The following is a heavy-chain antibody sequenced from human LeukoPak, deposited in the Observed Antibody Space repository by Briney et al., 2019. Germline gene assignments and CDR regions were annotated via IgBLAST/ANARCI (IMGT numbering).Heavy chain of an antibody. V-gene: IGHV3-7*01. D-gene: IGHD3-3*01. CDR2: IKHDGSEK. CDR1: GFIFTNYF. CDR3: ATDRGWRTSGYYLYYFEY. Sequence: PGGSLRLSCGASGFIFTNYFMSWVRQAPGKGLEWVASIKHDGSEKYYVDSVRGRFTISRDNTKNSLYLQMSSLRAEDTAVYYCATDRGWRTSGYYLYYFEYWGQGTLVTFSS. J-gene: IGHJ4*02.